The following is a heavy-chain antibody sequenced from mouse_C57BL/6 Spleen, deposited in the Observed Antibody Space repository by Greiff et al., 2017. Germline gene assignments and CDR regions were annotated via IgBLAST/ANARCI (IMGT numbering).Heavy chain of an antibody. J-gene: IGHJ3*01. CDR1: GFTFSNYW. Sequence: DVQLQESGGGLVQPGGSMKLSCVASGFTFSNYWMNWVRQSPEKGLEWVAQIRLKSDNYASHYAESVKGRFTISRDDSKSSVYLQMNNLRAEDTGIYYCTDFAYWGQGTLVTVSA. V-gene: IGHV6-3*01. CDR3: TDFAY. CDR2: IRLKSDNYAS.